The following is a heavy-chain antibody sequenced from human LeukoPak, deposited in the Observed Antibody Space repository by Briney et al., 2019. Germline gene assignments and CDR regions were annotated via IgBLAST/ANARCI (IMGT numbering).Heavy chain of an antibody. D-gene: IGHD5-18*01. CDR1: GYTFTGYY. V-gene: IGHV1-2*04. J-gene: IGHJ5*02. CDR3: ARGLRGYSYGNNWFDP. Sequence: ASVKVSCKASGYTFTGYYMRWVRQAPGQGLEWIGWINPNSGGTNYAQKIQGWVTMTTDTSISTAYMELSRLRSDDTAVSYCARGLRGYSYGNNWFDPWGQGTLVTVSS. CDR2: INPNSGGT.